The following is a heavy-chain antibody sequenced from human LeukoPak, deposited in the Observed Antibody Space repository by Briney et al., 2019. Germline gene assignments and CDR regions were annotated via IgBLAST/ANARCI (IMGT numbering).Heavy chain of an antibody. V-gene: IGHV3-23*01. J-gene: IGHJ4*02. D-gene: IGHD4-17*01. CDR2: ISGSGGST. CDR3: VKDREGRTTVPY. CDR1: GFTFSSYA. Sequence: PGGSLRLSCAASGFTFSSYAMSWVRQAPGKGLEWVSAISGSGGSTYYADSVKGRFTISRDNSKNTLYLQMNSLRAEDTAVYYCVKDREGRTTVPYWGQGTLVTVSS.